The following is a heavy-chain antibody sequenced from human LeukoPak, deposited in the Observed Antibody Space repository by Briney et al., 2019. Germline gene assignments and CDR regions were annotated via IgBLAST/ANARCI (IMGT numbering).Heavy chain of an antibody. D-gene: IGHD7-27*01. CDR2: ISNSGSP. V-gene: IGHV4-59*01. J-gene: IGHJ4*02. CDR1: GASISSLY. Sequence: SETLSLTCTVSGASISSLYWSWIRQPPGRGLEWIGFISNSGSPTYNPSLNSRVTISQDTSKNQFSLEVNYVTAADTAVYYCASESRQLGNWGQGTLVTVSS. CDR3: ASESRQLGN.